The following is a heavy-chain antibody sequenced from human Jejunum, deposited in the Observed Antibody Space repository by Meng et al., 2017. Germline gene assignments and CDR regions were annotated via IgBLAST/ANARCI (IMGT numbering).Heavy chain of an antibody. Sequence: LQLQGSGPGLVKPSETLSLTCTVSGGSISSNSYYWGWIRQPPGKGLEWIGGIYYSGSTYYNPSLKSRVTISIDTSKNQFSLRLSSVTAADTAVYYCTRVRDGMATIDYWGQGTLVTVSS. CDR3: TRVRDGMATIDY. D-gene: IGHD5-24*01. CDR2: IYYSGST. V-gene: IGHV4-39*07. J-gene: IGHJ4*02. CDR1: GGSISSNSYY.